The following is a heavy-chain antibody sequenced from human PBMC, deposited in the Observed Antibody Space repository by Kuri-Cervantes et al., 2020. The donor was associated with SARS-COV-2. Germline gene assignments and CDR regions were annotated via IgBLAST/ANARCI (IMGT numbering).Heavy chain of an antibody. CDR1: GFTFSGSA. D-gene: IGHD3-22*01. Sequence: GESLKISCAASGFTFSGSAVHWVRQASGKGLEWVGRIRSKANSYATAYAASVKGRFTISRDNSKNTLYLQMNSLRAEDTAVYYCAKDRLYYDSSGYYSDYWGQGTLVTVSS. CDR2: IRSKANSYAT. J-gene: IGHJ4*02. CDR3: AKDRLYYDSSGYYSDY. V-gene: IGHV3-73*01.